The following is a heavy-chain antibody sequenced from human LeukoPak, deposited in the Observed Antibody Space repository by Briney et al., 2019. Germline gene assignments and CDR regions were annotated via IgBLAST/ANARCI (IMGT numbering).Heavy chain of an antibody. D-gene: IGHD2-15*01. Sequence: PSETLSLTCTVSGDSISTYYWSWIRQPPGKGLEWIGYVYYTGSTNYNPSLKSRVTISVDMSKNQFSLKLSSVTAADTAVYYCATHPPKVCTGGSCTDYWGQGTLVTVSS. CDR3: ATHPPKVCTGGSCTDY. J-gene: IGHJ4*02. CDR2: VYYTGST. CDR1: GDSISTYY. V-gene: IGHV4-59*01.